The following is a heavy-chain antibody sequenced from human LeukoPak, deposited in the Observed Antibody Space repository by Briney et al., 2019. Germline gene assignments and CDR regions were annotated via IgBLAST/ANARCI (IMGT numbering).Heavy chain of an antibody. D-gene: IGHD1-26*01. V-gene: IGHV3-72*01. CDR3: ARAPRSGSYFFY. CDR1: GFTFSDHY. J-gene: IGHJ4*02. CDR2: SRNKANSYTT. Sequence: GGSLRLSCAASGFTFSDHYMDWVRQTPGKGLEWVGRSRNKANSYTTEYAASVKGRFTISRDDSKNSLSLQMNGLKTDDTAVYYCARAPRSGSYFFYWGQGTLVTVSS.